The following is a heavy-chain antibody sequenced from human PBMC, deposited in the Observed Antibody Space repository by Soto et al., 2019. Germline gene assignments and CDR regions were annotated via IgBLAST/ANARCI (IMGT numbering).Heavy chain of an antibody. D-gene: IGHD2-2*01. CDR1: GFTFSNAW. CDR3: TTEISNPADWIYYYYGMDV. V-gene: IGHV3-15*07. J-gene: IGHJ6*02. Sequence: GGSLRLSCAASGFTFSNAWMNWVRQAPGKGLEWVGRIKSKTDGGTTDYAAPVKGRFTISRDDSKNTLYLQMNSLKTEDTAVYYCTTEISNPADWIYYYYGMDVWGQGTTVTVSS. CDR2: IKSKTDGGTT.